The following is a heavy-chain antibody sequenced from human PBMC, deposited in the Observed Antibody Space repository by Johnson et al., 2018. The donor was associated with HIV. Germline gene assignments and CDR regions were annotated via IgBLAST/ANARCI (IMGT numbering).Heavy chain of an antibody. V-gene: IGHV3-30*02. CDR2: VRYDGNKK. CDR3: TTASSPTLLDAFDS. J-gene: IGHJ3*02. D-gene: IGHD6-6*01. CDR1: GFFFDNYG. Sequence: QVQLVESGGAVVQPGGSLRLSCSTSGFFFDNYGMHWVRQAPGKGLEWVAFVRYDGNKKYYADSVKGRFTISRDNPKKTVYLQINSLKTDDTAMYYCTTASSPTLLDAFDSWGQGTMVTVSS.